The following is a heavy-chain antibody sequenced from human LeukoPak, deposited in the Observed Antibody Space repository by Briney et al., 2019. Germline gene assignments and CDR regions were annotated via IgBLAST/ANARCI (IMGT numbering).Heavy chain of an antibody. CDR3: ARSAAAGDSDY. J-gene: IGHJ4*02. D-gene: IGHD6-13*01. V-gene: IGHV3-48*04. CDR2: ISSSGSTI. CDR1: GFTFSSYG. Sequence: PGGSLRLSCAASGFTFSSYGMHWVRQAPGKGLEWVSYISSSGSTIYYADSVKGRFTISRDNAKNSLYLQMNSLRAEDTAVYYCARSAAAGDSDYWGQGTLVTVSS.